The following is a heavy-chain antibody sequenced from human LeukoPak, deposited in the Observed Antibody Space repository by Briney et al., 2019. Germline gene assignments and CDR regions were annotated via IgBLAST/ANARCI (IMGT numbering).Heavy chain of an antibody. V-gene: IGHV5-51*01. CDR1: GYTFPNYW. Sequence: GESLKISCEGSGYTFPNYWIGWVRQMPGKGLEWMGIIYPGDSDTRYSPSFQGQVTMSADKSINTAYLQWSSLKASDSAIYYCAGRDGYTSEYWGQGTLVTVSS. CDR2: IYPGDSDT. J-gene: IGHJ4*02. D-gene: IGHD5-24*01. CDR3: AGRDGYTSEY.